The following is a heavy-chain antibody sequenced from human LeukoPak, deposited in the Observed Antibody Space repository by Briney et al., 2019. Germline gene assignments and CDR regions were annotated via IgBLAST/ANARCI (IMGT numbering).Heavy chain of an antibody. D-gene: IGHD5-18*01. CDR1: GGSISSSSYY. Sequence: PSETLSLTCTVSGGSISSSSYYWGWICQPPGKGLEWIGSIYYSGSTHYNPSLKSRVTISVDTSKNQFSLKLSSVTAADTAVYYCARTEESGYSYRYFGYYYYMDVWGKGTTVTVSS. V-gene: IGHV4-39*07. CDR2: IYYSGST. J-gene: IGHJ6*03. CDR3: ARTEESGYSYRYFGYYYYMDV.